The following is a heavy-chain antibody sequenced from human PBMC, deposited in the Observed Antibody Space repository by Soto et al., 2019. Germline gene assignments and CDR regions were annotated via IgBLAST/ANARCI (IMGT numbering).Heavy chain of an antibody. CDR3: ARDGDSGCGPLGY. CDR2: IYGGGST. Sequence: PGGSLRLSCAASGFTVSTKYMSWVRQAPGKGLEWVSLIYGGGSTYYADSVKGRFTISRDSSKNTLYLQMKNLTAEDTALYYCARDGDSGCGPLGYWGQGTLVTVSS. D-gene: IGHD6-19*01. CDR1: GFTVSTKY. J-gene: IGHJ4*02. V-gene: IGHV3-53*01.